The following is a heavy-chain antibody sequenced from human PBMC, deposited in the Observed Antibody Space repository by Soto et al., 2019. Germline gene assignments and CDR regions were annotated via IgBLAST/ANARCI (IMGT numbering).Heavy chain of an antibody. CDR2: INHSGST. J-gene: IGHJ6*02. CDR1: GGSFSGYY. D-gene: IGHD2-15*01. CDR3: ARGSRRYCSGGSCYLGLNDYGMDV. Sequence: PSETLSLTCAVYGGSFSGYYWSWIRQPPGKGLEWIGEINHSGSTNYNPSLKSRVTISVDTSKNQFSLKLSSVTAADTAVYYCARGSRRYCSGGSCYLGLNDYGMDVWGQGTTVTVPS. V-gene: IGHV4-34*01.